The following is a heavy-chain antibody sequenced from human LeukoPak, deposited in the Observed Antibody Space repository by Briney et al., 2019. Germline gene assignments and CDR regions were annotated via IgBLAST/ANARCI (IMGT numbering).Heavy chain of an antibody. CDR2: IYSSGST. J-gene: IGHJ4*02. CDR3: ARGGKATVVTM. D-gene: IGHD4-23*01. CDR1: GGSINSYY. Sequence: SQTLSLTCTVSGGSINSYYWSWIRQPAGKGLEWIGRIYSSGSTNYNPSLKSRVSMSVDTSKNQFSLKLTSVTAADTALYYCARGGKATVVTMWGQGILVTVSS. V-gene: IGHV4-4*07.